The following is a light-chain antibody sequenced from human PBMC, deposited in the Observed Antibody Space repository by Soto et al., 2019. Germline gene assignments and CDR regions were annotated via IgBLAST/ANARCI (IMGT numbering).Light chain of an antibody. CDR2: DAS. V-gene: IGKV3-11*01. CDR3: QHRSSWPLT. Sequence: EIVLTQSPATLSLSPGERATLSCRASQSVTIKLAWYQQKLGQPPRLLIYDASTRATGTPARFSGSGSGTDFTLSISSLEPEDFAFYFCQHRSSWPLTFGGGTKVDIK. J-gene: IGKJ4*01. CDR1: QSVTIK.